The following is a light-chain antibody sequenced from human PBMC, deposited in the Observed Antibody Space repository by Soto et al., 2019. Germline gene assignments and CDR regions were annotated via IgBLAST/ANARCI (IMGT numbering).Light chain of an antibody. J-gene: IGLJ1*01. CDR3: TSYTTRSTYV. CDR2: DVI. Sequence: QSVLTQPASVSGSPGQSITITCTGTNSDVGAYNYVSWYQQHSGKAPKLMIYDVINRPSEVSGRFSGSKSGNTASLTISGLQAGDEADYYCTSYTTRSTYVFGTGTKVTVL. CDR1: NSDVGAYNY. V-gene: IGLV2-14*03.